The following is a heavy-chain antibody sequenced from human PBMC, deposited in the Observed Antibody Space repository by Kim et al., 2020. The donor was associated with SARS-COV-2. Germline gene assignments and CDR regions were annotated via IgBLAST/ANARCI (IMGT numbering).Heavy chain of an antibody. CDR2: INHSGST. D-gene: IGHD6-19*01. J-gene: IGHJ6*02. CDR3: ARVNSGSSGVFYGMDV. Sequence: SETLSLTCAVYGGSFSGYYWSWIRQPPGKGLEWIGEINHSGSTNYNPSLKSRVTISVDTSKNQFSLKLSSVTAADTAVYYCARVNSGSSGVFYGMDVWGQGTTVTVSS. V-gene: IGHV4-34*01. CDR1: GGSFSGYY.